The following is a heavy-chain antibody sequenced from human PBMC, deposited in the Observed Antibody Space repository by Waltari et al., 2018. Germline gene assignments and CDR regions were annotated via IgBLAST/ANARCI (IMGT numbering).Heavy chain of an antibody. CDR3: MTNCGDRGIQDH. CDR1: GFTFSSYA. D-gene: IGHD2-21*01. CDR2: IYSSGAST. Sequence: EVQLLESGGGLVQPGGSLRISCAASGFTFSSYALSWVRKAPGKGLEWVSIIYSSGASTYYADPVKGRFTIYRDNSKNMLYLQMNSLRVEESAIYNCMTNCGDRGIQDHGGQGTLATVSP. J-gene: IGHJ4*02. V-gene: IGHV3-23*03.